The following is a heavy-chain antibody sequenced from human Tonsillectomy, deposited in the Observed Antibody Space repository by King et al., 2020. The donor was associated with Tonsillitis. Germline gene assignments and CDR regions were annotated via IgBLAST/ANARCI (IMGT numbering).Heavy chain of an antibody. CDR1: GFTFSSYS. CDR3: ARANSSGQNWYFDL. V-gene: IGHV3-21*01. J-gene: IGHJ2*01. D-gene: IGHD3-22*01. Sequence: DVQLVESGGGLVKPGGSLRLSCAASGFTFSSYSMNWVRQAPGKGLEWVSSISSSSSYIYYADSVKGRFTISRDNAKNSLYLQMNSLRAEDTAVYYCARANSSGQNWYFDLWGRGTLVTVSS. CDR2: ISSSSSYI.